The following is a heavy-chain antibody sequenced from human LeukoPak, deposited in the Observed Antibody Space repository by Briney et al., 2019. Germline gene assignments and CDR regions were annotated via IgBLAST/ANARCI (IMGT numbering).Heavy chain of an antibody. CDR3: ARPMTDSSGYYYDAFDI. D-gene: IGHD3-22*01. J-gene: IGHJ3*02. CDR2: IYYSGST. CDR1: GGSISSSSYY. V-gene: IGHV4-39*01. Sequence: SETLSLTCTVSGGSISSSSYYWGWIRQPPGKGLEWIGSIYYSGSTYYNPSLKSRVTISVDTSKNQFSLKLSSVTAADTAVYYCARPMTDSSGYYYDAFDIWGQGTMVTVSS.